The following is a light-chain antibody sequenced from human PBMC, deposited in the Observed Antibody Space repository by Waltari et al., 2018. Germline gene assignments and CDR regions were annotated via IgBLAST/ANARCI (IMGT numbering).Light chain of an antibody. V-gene: IGLV2-11*01. J-gene: IGLJ2*01. CDR1: SSDVGAYNS. Sequence: QSALTQPRSVSGSPGQSVAISCTGTSSDVGAYNSVSWYQQHPGKAPKPLIFDVPNLPSGVPDRFSGSKSAYTASLTISRLHVDDEADYYGCSYAGDFTMLFGGGTKLTVL. CDR3: CSYAGDFTML. CDR2: DVP.